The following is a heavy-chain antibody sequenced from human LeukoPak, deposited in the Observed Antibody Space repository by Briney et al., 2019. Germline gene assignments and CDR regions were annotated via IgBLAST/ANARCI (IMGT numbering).Heavy chain of an antibody. CDR3: ARDPFRWLLIATSFDP. D-gene: IGHD5-12*01. V-gene: IGHV3-43*02. J-gene: IGHJ5*02. CDR1: GFTFDDYA. CDR2: ISGDGGST. Sequence: GGSLRLYCAASGFTFDDYAMHWVRQAPGKGLEWVSLISGDGGSTYYADSVKGRFTISRDNSKNSLYLQMNSLRTEDTALYYCARDPFRWLLIATSFDPWGQGTLVTVSS.